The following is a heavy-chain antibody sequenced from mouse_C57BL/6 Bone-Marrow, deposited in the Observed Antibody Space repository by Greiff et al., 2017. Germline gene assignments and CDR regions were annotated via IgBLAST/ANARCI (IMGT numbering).Heavy chain of an antibody. D-gene: IGHD3-2*02. CDR3: ARSGQLRVRYFDV. CDR2: IYPRSGNT. CDR1: GYTFTSYG. V-gene: IGHV1-81*01. Sequence: QVQLQQSGAELARPGASVKLSCKASGYTFTSYGISWVKQRTGQGLEWIGEIYPRSGNTYYNEKFKGKATLTADKSSSTAYMELRSLTSEDSAVYFSARSGQLRVRYFDVGGTGTTVTVSS. J-gene: IGHJ1*03.